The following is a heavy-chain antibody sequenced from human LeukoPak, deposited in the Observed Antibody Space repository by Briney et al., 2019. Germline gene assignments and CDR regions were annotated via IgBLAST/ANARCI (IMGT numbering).Heavy chain of an antibody. CDR2: MNPNSGNT. CDR3: ARAYSSGWFDSDY. J-gene: IGHJ4*02. V-gene: IGHV1-8*03. D-gene: IGHD6-19*01. CDR1: GYTFTSYD. Sequence: ASVKVSCKASGYTFTSYDINWVRQATGQGLEWMGWMNPNSGNTGYAQKFQGRVTITRNNSISTAYMDLSRLTSDDTAVYYCARAYSSGWFDSDYWGQGTLVTVSS.